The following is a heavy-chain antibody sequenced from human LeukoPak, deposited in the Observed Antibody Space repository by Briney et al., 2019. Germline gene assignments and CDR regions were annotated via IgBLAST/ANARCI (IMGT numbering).Heavy chain of an antibody. Sequence: SETLSLTCTVSGGSISSKSYYWGWIRQPPGKGLEWIVSIYHSGSTYYNPSLKSRVIISVDTSKNQFSLKLSSVTAADTAVYYCAKHYYDTSGYYSRISGFDPWGQGTLVTVSS. V-gene: IGHV4-39*01. CDR3: AKHYYDTSGYYSRISGFDP. CDR1: GGSISSKSYY. J-gene: IGHJ5*02. CDR2: IYHSGST. D-gene: IGHD3-22*01.